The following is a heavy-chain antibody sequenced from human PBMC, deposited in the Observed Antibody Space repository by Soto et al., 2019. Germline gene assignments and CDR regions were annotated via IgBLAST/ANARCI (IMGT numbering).Heavy chain of an antibody. J-gene: IGHJ4*02. CDR1: GFSLSTSGVG. CDR3: AHRPYYGDYGGSFDY. V-gene: IGHV2-5*02. D-gene: IGHD4-17*01. CDR2: IYWDDDK. Sequence: QITLKESGPTLVKPTQTLTLTCTFSGFSLSTSGVGVGWIRQPPGKALEWLAVIYWDDDKRYSPSLKSRLTTXXDXYXXRLVLTTTTMDPVDTATYYCAHRPYYGDYGGSFDYWGQGTLVIVSS.